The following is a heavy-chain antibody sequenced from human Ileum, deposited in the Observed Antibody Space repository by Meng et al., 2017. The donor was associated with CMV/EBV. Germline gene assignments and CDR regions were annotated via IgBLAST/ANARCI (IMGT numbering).Heavy chain of an antibody. CDR2: INYRGSI. CDR1: ADSFTGYH. CDR3: VRGNWVSDF. D-gene: IGHD7-27*01. J-gene: IGHJ4*02. V-gene: IGHV4-34*01. Sequence: QLQQWGAECFKPSDTLSPTHTVSADSFTGYHWTWIRQPPGKGPEWIGEINYRGSIHYNPSLESRVTISLDMSTNQLSLKLNSVTAADTAVYYCVRGNWVSDFWGQGTLVTVSS.